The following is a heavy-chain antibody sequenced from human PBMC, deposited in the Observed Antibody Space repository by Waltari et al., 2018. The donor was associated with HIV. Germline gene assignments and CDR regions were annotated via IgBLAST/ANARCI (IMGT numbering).Heavy chain of an antibody. J-gene: IGHJ3*02. CDR2: IYYNENT. CDR1: GGSVSSSDYY. Sequence: QVQLQESGPGLVKPSQTLSLTCTVSGGSVSSSDYYWNWIRQPPGKGLEWIGYIYYNENTYYNPSLKSRLTISLDRSKSQFSLKLSYVTAADTAVYYCARSRHDYYDSSGYYRGAFDIWGQGTMVPVSS. CDR3: ARSRHDYYDSSGYYRGAFDI. V-gene: IGHV4-30-4*08. D-gene: IGHD3-22*01.